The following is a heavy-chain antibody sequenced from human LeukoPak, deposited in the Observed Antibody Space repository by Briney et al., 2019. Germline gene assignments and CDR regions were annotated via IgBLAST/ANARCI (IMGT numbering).Heavy chain of an antibody. D-gene: IGHD2-2*01. CDR1: GYTFTGYY. Sequence: ASVKVSCKASGYTFTGYYIHWVRQAPGQGLEWMGWINPNSGGTNYAQKFQGWVTMTRDTSISTAYMELSRLRSDDTAVYYCARVTCSSTSCHEDYWGQGTLVTVSS. J-gene: IGHJ4*02. CDR3: ARVTCSSTSCHEDY. CDR2: INPNSGGT. V-gene: IGHV1-2*04.